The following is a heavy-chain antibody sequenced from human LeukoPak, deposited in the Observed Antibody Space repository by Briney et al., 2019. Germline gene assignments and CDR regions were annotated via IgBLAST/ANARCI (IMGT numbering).Heavy chain of an antibody. CDR3: APTRGSSSWPFDY. CDR2: INSDGSST. D-gene: IGHD6-13*01. V-gene: IGHV3-74*01. CDR1: GFTFSSYW. Sequence: GGSLRLSCAASGFTFSSYWMHWVRQAPGKGLGWVSRINSDGSSTTYADSVKGRFTISRDNAKNALYLQMNSLRAEDTAVYYCAPTRGSSSWPFDYWGQGTLVTVSS. J-gene: IGHJ4*02.